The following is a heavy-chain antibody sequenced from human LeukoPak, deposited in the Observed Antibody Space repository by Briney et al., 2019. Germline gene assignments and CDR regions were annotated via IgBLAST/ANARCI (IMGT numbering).Heavy chain of an antibody. J-gene: IGHJ4*02. CDR2: IRSKAYGGTT. CDR3: VASIVSPSNY. D-gene: IGHD2-15*01. Sequence: GGSLRLSCTASGFTFGDYAMSWFRQAPGKGLEWVGFIRSKAYGGTTEYAASVNGRFTISRDDSENSLRLQMNSLKTEDTAIYYCVASIVSPSNYWGQGTLVTVSS. V-gene: IGHV3-49*03. CDR1: GFTFGDYA.